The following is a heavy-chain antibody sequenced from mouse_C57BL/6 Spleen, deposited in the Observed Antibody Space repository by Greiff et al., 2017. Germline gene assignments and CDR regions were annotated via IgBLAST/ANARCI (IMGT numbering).Heavy chain of an antibody. CDR3: ARDSDASLGYFDV. CDR1: GFTFTSYA. V-gene: IGHV2-9-1*01. J-gene: IGHJ1*03. Sequence: QVQLKESGPGLVAPSQSLSITCNVSGFTFTSYAISWVRQPPGKGLEWLGVIWTGGGTNYNSALKSRMSISKDNSTRQVFLKMNSLQTDDTARYVCARDSDASLGYFDVWGTGTTVTVSS. CDR2: IWTGGGT. D-gene: IGHD1-2*01.